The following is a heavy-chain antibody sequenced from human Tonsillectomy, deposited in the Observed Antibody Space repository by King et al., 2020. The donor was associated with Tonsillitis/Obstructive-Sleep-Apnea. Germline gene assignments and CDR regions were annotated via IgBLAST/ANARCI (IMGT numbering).Heavy chain of an antibody. Sequence: VQLQESGPGLVKPSETLSLTCTVSGGSISSYYWSWIRQPPGKGLEWIGYIYYSGSTNYNPSLKSRVTISVDTSKNQFSLKLSSVTAADTAVYYCARHIVVVPAAIHYYYYYGMDVWGQGTTVTVSS. V-gene: IGHV4-59*08. CDR3: ARHIVVVPAAIHYYYYYGMDV. J-gene: IGHJ6*02. CDR2: IYYSGST. CDR1: GGSISSYY. D-gene: IGHD2-2*01.